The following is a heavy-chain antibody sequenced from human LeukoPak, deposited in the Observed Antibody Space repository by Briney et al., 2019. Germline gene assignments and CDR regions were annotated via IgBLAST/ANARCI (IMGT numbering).Heavy chain of an antibody. Sequence: SETLSLTCTVSGGSISSYYWSWIRQPPGKGLEWIGYIYYSGSTNYNPSLKSRVTISVDTSKNQFSLKLSSATAADTAVYYCARTAYGGNSGSDYWGQGTLVTVSS. D-gene: IGHD4-23*01. CDR3: ARTAYGGNSGSDY. V-gene: IGHV4-59*12. CDR1: GGSISSYY. CDR2: IYYSGST. J-gene: IGHJ4*02.